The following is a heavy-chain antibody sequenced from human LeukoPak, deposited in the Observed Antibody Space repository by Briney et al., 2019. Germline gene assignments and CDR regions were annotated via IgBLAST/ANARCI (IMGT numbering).Heavy chain of an antibody. CDR2: INPNSGGT. J-gene: IGHJ4*02. V-gene: IGHV1-2*06. D-gene: IGHD3-22*01. CDR1: GYTFTGYY. CDR3: ARDGSPFYDSSGYYYEVY. Sequence: GASVKVSCKASGYTFTGYYLHWVRQAPGQGLEWMGRINPNSGGTNYAQKFQGRVTMTRDTSISTASMELSRLRSDDTAMYYCARDGSPFYDSSGYYYEVYWGQGTLVTVSS.